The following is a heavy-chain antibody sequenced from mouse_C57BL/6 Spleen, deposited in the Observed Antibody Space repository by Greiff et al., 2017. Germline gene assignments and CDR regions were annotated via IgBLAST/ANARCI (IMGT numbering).Heavy chain of an antibody. V-gene: IGHV1-42*01. CDR3: ARKGGGFDY. CDR1: GYSFTGYY. J-gene: IGHJ2*01. Sequence: VQLQQSGPELVKPGASVKISCKASGYSFTGYYMNWVKQSPEKSLEWIGEINPSTGGTTYNQKFKAKATLTVDKSSSTAYMQLKSLTSEDSAVYYCARKGGGFDYWGQGTTLTVSS. CDR2: INPSTGGT.